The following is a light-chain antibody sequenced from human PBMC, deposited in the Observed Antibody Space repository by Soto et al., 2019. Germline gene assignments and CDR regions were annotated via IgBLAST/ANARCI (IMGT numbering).Light chain of an antibody. CDR1: QSVLYSSNNKNY. J-gene: IGKJ5*01. CDR2: WAS. V-gene: IGKV4-1*01. CDR3: QQYYNQVT. Sequence: DIVMTQSPDSLAVSLGERATINCKSSQSVLYSSNNKNYLAWYQQKPGQPPKLLIYWASTRESGVPDRFSGSGSETDFTLTISSLQAEDVAVYYCQQYYNQVTFGQGTRLEIK.